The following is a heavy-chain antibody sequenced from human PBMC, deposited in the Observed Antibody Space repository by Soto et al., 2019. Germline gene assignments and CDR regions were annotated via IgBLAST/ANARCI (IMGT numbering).Heavy chain of an antibody. CDR1: GASITSGGYY. CDR2: IYNTGSA. V-gene: IGHV4-31*03. D-gene: IGHD5-12*01. Sequence: SETLSLTCTVSGASITSGGYYCSCIRQHPEKGLECLGYIYNTGSAYYNPSLKSRVTISIDTSEDQFSLKVNSVTAADTAVYFCARGYSGYDYNFDYWGQGIPVTVSS. CDR3: ARGYSGYDYNFDY. J-gene: IGHJ4*01.